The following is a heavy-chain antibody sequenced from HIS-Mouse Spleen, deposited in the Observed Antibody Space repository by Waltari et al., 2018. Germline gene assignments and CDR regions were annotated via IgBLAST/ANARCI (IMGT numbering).Heavy chain of an antibody. CDR1: GFTFRSPA. D-gene: IGHD5-18*01. Sequence: EVQLLESGGGLVQPGGSLGLSCAAPGFTFRSPAMSWVCQAPGKGLEWVSAISGSGGSTYYADSVKGRFTISRDNSKNTLYLQMNSLRAEDTAVYYCAKDDTAMVTASFDYWGQGTLVTVSS. J-gene: IGHJ4*02. CDR3: AKDDTAMVTASFDY. V-gene: IGHV3-23*01. CDR2: ISGSGGST.